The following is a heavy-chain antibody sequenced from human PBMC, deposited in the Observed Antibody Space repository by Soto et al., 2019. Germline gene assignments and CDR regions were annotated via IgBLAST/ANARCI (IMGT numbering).Heavy chain of an antibody. Sequence: EVQLVESGGGLVQPGRSLRLSCAASGFSFNEHAIHWVRQAPGKGLEWVSGIRYNSGDMVFADSVKGRFTISRDNAKNSPYVQMNSLRVEDTALYYCARRWQGLVRVFDIWGQGTMVTVSS. CDR3: ARRWQGLVRVFDI. CDR2: IRYNSGDM. J-gene: IGHJ3*02. V-gene: IGHV3-9*01. CDR1: GFSFNEHA. D-gene: IGHD6-19*01.